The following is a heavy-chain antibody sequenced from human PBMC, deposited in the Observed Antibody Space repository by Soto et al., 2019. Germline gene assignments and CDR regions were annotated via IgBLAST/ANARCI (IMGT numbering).Heavy chain of an antibody. CDR3: ARDVFAKRVIGFGVVTSDAFDI. CDR2: ISAYNGNT. CDR1: GYTFTSYG. Sequence: GASVKVSCKASGYTFTSYGISWVRQAPGQGLEWMGWISAYNGNTNYAQKLQGRVTMTTDTSTSTAYMELRSLRSDDTAVYYCARDVFAKRVIGFGVVTSDAFDIWGQGTMVTVSS. D-gene: IGHD3-3*01. J-gene: IGHJ3*02. V-gene: IGHV1-18*01.